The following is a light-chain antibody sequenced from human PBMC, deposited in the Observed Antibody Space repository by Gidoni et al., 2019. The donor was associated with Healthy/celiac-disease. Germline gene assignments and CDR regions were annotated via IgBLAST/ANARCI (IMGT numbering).Light chain of an antibody. CDR2: AAS. V-gene: IGKV1-8*01. CDR1: QGVSSY. Sequence: AIRMTQSPSSFSPSTGDRVTITCRASQGVSSYLAWYQQKPGKAPKLLIYAASTLQSGVPSGFSGSGSGTYFTLTISCLQSEDFATYYCQQYYSYRYTFGQGTKLEIK. J-gene: IGKJ2*01. CDR3: QQYYSYRYT.